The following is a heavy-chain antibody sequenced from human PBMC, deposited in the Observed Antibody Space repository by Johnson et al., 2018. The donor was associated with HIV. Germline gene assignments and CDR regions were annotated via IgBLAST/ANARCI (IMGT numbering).Heavy chain of an antibody. CDR1: GFTVSSNY. V-gene: IGHV3-66*01. Sequence: EVQLVESGGGVVQPGGSLRLSCAASGFTVSSNYMSWVRQAPGKGLEWVSVIYSGGSTYYADSVKGRFTISRDNSKNTLYLQMNSLRAEDTAVYYCTTSGRRDGYNYAGDAFDIWGQGTMVTVSS. CDR2: IYSGGST. J-gene: IGHJ3*02. CDR3: TTSGRRDGYNYAGDAFDI. D-gene: IGHD5-24*01.